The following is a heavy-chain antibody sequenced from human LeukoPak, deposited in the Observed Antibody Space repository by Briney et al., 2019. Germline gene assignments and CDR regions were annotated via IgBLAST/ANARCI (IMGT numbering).Heavy chain of an antibody. D-gene: IGHD3-22*01. CDR2: ICGSGGST. V-gene: IGHV3-23*01. CDR3: AKADYYDSSGSFGY. CDR1: GFTFSSYA. Sequence: PGGSLRLSCAASGFTFSSYAMSWVRQAPGKGLEWVSAICGSGGSTYYADSVKGRFTISRDNSKNTLYLQMNSLRAEDTAVYYCAKADYYDSSGSFGYWGQGTLVTVSS. J-gene: IGHJ4*02.